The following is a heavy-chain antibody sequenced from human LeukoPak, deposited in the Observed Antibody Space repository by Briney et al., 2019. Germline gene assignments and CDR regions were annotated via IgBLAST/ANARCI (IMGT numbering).Heavy chain of an antibody. J-gene: IGHJ1*01. D-gene: IGHD3-16*01. Sequence: ASVKVSCKASGYTFTSYAMNWVRQAPGQGLEWMGWINTNTGNPTYAQGFTGRFVFSLDTSVSTAYLQISSLKAEDTAVYYCARGGTEXXXXXXLNXXXXXXXXXXXXXXXXAPTXXTCFQ. CDR2: INTNTGNP. CDR3: ARGGTEXXXXXXLNXXXXXXXXXXXXXXXXAPTXXTCFQ. CDR1: GYTFTSYA. V-gene: IGHV7-4-1*02.